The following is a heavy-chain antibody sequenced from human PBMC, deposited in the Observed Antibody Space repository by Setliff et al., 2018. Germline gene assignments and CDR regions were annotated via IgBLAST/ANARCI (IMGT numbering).Heavy chain of an antibody. J-gene: IGHJ5*02. D-gene: IGHD2-2*01. CDR1: GFTFGDYA. Sequence: LRLSCTASGFTFGDYAMSWVRQAPGKGLEWVGFIRGKPSSGTTEYAASVKGRFTISRDDSKSIAYLQMNSLKTEDTAVYYCTYYCSSTSCYRDLDWYDPWGQGTLVTVSS. CDR3: TYYCSSTSCYRDLDWYDP. CDR2: IRGKPSSGTT. V-gene: IGHV3-49*04.